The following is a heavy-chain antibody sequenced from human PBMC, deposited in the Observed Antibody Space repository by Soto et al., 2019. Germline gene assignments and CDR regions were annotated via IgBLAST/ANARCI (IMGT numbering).Heavy chain of an antibody. J-gene: IGHJ3*02. V-gene: IGHV3-33*01. D-gene: IGHD3-10*01. CDR3: ARDLAGDYGALDT. CDR1: GFSFSSYG. Sequence: GGSLRLSCAPSGFSFSSYGIHWARQAPGRGLEWVAVIWYDGSNKVYADSVKGRFTISRDNSKNTLYLQMNSLRAEDTAVYYCARDLAGDYGALDTWGQGTMVTVSS. CDR2: IWYDGSNK.